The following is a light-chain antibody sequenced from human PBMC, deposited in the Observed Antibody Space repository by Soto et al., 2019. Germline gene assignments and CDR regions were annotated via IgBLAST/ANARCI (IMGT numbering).Light chain of an antibody. V-gene: IGKV3-20*01. J-gene: IGKJ1*01. CDR1: QKITSTY. Sequence: EIVLTQSPGTLSLPPGERAALSCRASQKITSTYLAWYQQRPGQAPRLLIFSASSRATGIPDRFSGSGSGTDFTLTISRLEPEDSAVYYCQQYGYSPWTFGQGTKVDIK. CDR3: QQYGYSPWT. CDR2: SAS.